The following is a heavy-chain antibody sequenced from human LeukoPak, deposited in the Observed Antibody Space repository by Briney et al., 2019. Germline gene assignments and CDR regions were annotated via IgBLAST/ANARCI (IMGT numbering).Heavy chain of an antibody. Sequence: GGSLRLSCEASGFTFNTYSMNWARQAPGKGLEWVSSIDSSGGYMFYADSVKGRFIISRDNAKDSLYLQMNSLRVEDTAVYYCLRGDRRNYWGQGTLVTVSS. CDR1: GFTFNTYS. CDR3: LRGDRRNY. CDR2: IDSSGGYM. V-gene: IGHV3-21*06. J-gene: IGHJ4*02.